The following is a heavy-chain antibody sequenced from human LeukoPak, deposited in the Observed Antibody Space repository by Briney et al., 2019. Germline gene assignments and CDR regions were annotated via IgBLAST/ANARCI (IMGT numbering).Heavy chain of an antibody. V-gene: IGHV4-30-2*01. J-gene: IGHJ5*02. CDR3: AGYSSGYMSSWFDP. CDR2: INHSGST. CDR1: GGSISSGDYY. D-gene: IGHD3-22*01. Sequence: PSQTLSLTCIVSGGSISSGDYYWSWIRQPPGKGLEWIGYINHSGSTYYKPSLKSRVTISVDTSKNQFSLKLSSVTAADTAVYYCAGYSSGYMSSWFDPWGQGTLVTVSS.